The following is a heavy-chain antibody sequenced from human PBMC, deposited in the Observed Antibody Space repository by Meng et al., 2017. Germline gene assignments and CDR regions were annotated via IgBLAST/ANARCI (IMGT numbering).Heavy chain of an antibody. J-gene: IGHJ4*02. CDR3: ATRGNPYLNC. CDR2: INTYNGKT. Sequence: GAAVKKPVACVTVSSEGSCYTLSSHGFSWVRQAPGQGLEWRGCINTYNGKTVYAQKFQGGITMTTDTFTTTADMELRNLSSADTPDYYCATRGNPYLNCWGQGTLVTVSS. CDR1: CYTLSSHG. V-gene: IGHV1-18*01.